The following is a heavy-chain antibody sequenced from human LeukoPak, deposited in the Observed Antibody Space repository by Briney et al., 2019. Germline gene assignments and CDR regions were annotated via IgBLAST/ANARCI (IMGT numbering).Heavy chain of an antibody. D-gene: IGHD2-15*01. CDR2: INHSGST. CDR3: ARSVVVAATPTDY. J-gene: IGHJ4*02. V-gene: IGHV4-34*01. Sequence: PSETLSLTCAVYGGSFSGCYWSWIRQPPGKGLEWIGEINHSGSTNYNPSLKSRVTISVDTSKNQFSLKLSSVTAADTAVYYCARSVVVAATPTDYWGQGTLVTVSS. CDR1: GGSFSGCY.